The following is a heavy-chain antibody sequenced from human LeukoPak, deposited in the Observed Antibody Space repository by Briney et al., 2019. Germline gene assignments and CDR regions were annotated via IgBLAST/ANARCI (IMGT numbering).Heavy chain of an antibody. V-gene: IGHV3-7*01. CDR3: GGDGYSGNYRIDDN. CDR1: GFRFSIHW. J-gene: IGHJ4*02. CDR2: IKHDGSEK. D-gene: IGHD1-26*01. Sequence: GGSLRLSCAASGFRFSIHWMTWVRQAPGKGLEWVANIKHDGSEKYYVDSVKGRFTISRDNAKNSMYLQMNSLRAEDTAVYYCGGDGYSGNYRIDDNWGQGTLVTVSS.